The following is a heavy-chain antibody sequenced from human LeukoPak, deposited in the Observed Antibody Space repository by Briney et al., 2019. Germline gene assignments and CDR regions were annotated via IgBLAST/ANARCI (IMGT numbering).Heavy chain of an antibody. D-gene: IGHD3-10*01. CDR3: ARGPNYYGSGSYQDY. CDR2: INHSGST. CDR1: GGSFSGYY. J-gene: IGHJ4*02. V-gene: IGHV4-34*01. Sequence: PSETLSLTCAVYGGSFSGYYWSWIRQPPGKGLAWIGEINHSGSTNYNPSLKSRVTISVDTSKNQFSLKLSSVTAADTAVYYCARGPNYYGSGSYQDYWGQGTLVTVSS.